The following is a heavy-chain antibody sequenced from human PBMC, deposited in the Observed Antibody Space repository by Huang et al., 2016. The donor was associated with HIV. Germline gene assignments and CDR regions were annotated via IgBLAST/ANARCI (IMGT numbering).Heavy chain of an antibody. V-gene: IGHV4-30-4*08. CDR1: GASISSGAYY. J-gene: IGHJ5*02. D-gene: IGHD3-22*01. CDR2: IYDSGNT. Sequence: QVQLQESGPGLVKPSQTLSLTCTVSGASISSGAYYWSWIRQPPGKGLEWIGYIYDSGNTYYNPSLKRRLTMSVDTSKNQFSVKLSSVTAADTAVYYCATSPHYYDSYPALLNWFDPWGQGSLVAVSS. CDR3: ATSPHYYDSYPALLNWFDP.